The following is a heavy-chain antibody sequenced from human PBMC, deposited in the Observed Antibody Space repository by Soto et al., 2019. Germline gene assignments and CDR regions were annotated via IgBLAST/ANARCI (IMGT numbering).Heavy chain of an antibody. CDR3: ARVVGSSGDYFDY. D-gene: IGHD3-10*01. Sequence: PSETLSLTCAVYGGSFSGYYWSWIRQPPGKGLEWIGEINHSGSTNYNPSLKSRVTISVDTSKNQFSLKLSSVTAADTAVYYCARVVGSSGDYFDYWGRGTLVTVSS. J-gene: IGHJ4*02. CDR2: INHSGST. V-gene: IGHV4-34*01. CDR1: GGSFSGYY.